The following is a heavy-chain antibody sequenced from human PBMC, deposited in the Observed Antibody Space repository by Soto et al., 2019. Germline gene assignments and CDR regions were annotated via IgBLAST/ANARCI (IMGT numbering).Heavy chain of an antibody. V-gene: IGHV1-18*04. Sequence: ASVKVSCEASGYPFTTYGMSWVRQAPGQGLEWMGWMSAYSGDTRYAQKFQGRVTMTRDTSISTAYMQLSSLTSDDTAIYYCAEENFRFDYWGWGTLFTVAS. J-gene: IGHJ4*02. CDR2: MSAYSGDT. CDR3: AEENFRFDY. CDR1: GYPFTTYG.